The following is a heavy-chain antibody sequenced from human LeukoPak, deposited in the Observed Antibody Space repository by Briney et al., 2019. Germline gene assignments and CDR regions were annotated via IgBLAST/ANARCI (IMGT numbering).Heavy chain of an antibody. J-gene: IGHJ4*02. Sequence: SETLSLTCTVSGGSISSGSYYWSWIRQPAGKGLEWIGRIYTSGSTYYNPSLKSRVTISVDTSKNQFSLKLSSVTAADTAVYYCARVRSSGWQFDYWGQGTLVTVSS. V-gene: IGHV4-61*02. CDR3: ARVRSSGWQFDY. CDR1: GGSISSGSYY. D-gene: IGHD6-19*01. CDR2: IYTSGST.